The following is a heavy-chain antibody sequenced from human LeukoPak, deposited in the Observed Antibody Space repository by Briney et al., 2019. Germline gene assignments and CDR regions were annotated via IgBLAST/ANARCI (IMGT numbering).Heavy chain of an antibody. Sequence: PGGSLRLSCAASGFTFSSYAMSWVRQAPGKGLEWVSAISGSGGSTYYADSVKGRFTISRDNSKNTLYLQMNSLRAEDTAVYYCAKDTRYSGSYYFVLDYWGQGTLDTVSS. CDR3: AKDTRYSGSYYFVLDY. CDR2: ISGSGGST. D-gene: IGHD1-26*01. J-gene: IGHJ4*02. V-gene: IGHV3-23*01. CDR1: GFTFSSYA.